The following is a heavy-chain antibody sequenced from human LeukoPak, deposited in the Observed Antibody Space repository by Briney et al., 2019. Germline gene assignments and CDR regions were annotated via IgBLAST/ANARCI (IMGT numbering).Heavy chain of an antibody. Sequence: GGSLRLSCAASGFTFSGNWMTWVRQAPGKGLDWVARIKSKTDGGTTNYAAPVKGRFTISRDDSKNTLYLQMNSLKTEDTAVYYCTTPSHTVTPWEVDYWGQGTLVTVSS. V-gene: IGHV3-15*01. CDR1: GFTFSGNW. CDR2: IKSKTDGGTT. J-gene: IGHJ4*02. CDR3: TTPSHTVTPWEVDY. D-gene: IGHD4-17*01.